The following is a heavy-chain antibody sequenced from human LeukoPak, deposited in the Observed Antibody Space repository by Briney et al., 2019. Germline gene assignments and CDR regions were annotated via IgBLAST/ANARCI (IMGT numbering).Heavy chain of an antibody. V-gene: IGHV4-4*07. CDR3: AKDLGYCTNGVCSRNYYYYGMDV. Sequence: SETLSLTCTVSGGSISSYYWSWIRQPAGKGLEWIGRIYTSGSTNYNPSLKSRVTMSVDTSKNQFSLKLSSVTAADTALYYCAKDLGYCTNGVCSRNYYYYGMDVWGQGTTVTVSS. J-gene: IGHJ6*02. D-gene: IGHD2-8*01. CDR1: GGSISSYY. CDR2: IYTSGST.